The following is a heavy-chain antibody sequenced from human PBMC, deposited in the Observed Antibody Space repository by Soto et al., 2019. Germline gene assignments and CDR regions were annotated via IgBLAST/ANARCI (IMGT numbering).Heavy chain of an antibody. J-gene: IGHJ6*02. CDR3: ARDSWGYCSSTSCPYGMDV. V-gene: IGHV1-69*13. CDR1: GGTFSSYA. CDR2: IIPIFGTA. Sequence: SVKVSCKASGGTFSSYAISWVRQAPGQGLEWMGGIIPIFGTANYAQKFQGRVTITADESTSTAYMELSSLRSEDTAVYYCARDSWGYCSSTSCPYGMDVWGQGTTVTVSS. D-gene: IGHD2-2*01.